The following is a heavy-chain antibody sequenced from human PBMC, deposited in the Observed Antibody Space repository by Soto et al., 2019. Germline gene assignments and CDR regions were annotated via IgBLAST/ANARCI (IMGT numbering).Heavy chain of an antibody. V-gene: IGHV1-3*01. Sequence: QVQLVQSGAEVKKPGASVKVSCKASGYTFTSYAMHWVRQAPGQRLEWMGWINAGHGNTKYSQKFQGRVTITRDTSASTAYMELSSLRSEDTAVYYCARFRYSSGWYQDAFDIWGQGTMVTVSS. D-gene: IGHD6-19*01. CDR1: GYTFTSYA. J-gene: IGHJ3*02. CDR2: INAGHGNT. CDR3: ARFRYSSGWYQDAFDI.